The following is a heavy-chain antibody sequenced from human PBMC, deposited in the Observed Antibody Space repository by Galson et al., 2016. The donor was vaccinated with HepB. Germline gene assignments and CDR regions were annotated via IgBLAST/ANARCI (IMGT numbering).Heavy chain of an antibody. J-gene: IGHJ4*02. V-gene: IGHV3-7*03. CDR1: GFIFSNFG. CDR2: IKPDGSGK. Sequence: SLRLSCAASGFIFSNFGMHWVRQAPGKGLEWVGNIKPDGSGKYYADSVKGRLTISRDNSKNTLYLQMNSLRAEDTAVYYCARDLPLLGWGQGTLVTVSS. D-gene: IGHD2-15*01. CDR3: ARDLPLLG.